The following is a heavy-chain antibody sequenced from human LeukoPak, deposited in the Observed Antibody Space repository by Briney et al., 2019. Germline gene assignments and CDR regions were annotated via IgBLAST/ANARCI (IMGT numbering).Heavy chain of an antibody. CDR2: INHSGST. V-gene: IGHV4-34*01. CDR1: GGSFSGYY. D-gene: IGHD5-12*01. CDR3: ARVDIVATIKGLYYYYGMDV. Sequence: PSETLSLTCAVYGGSFSGYYWSWIRQPPGKGLEWIGEINHSGSTNYNPSLKSRVTISVDTSKNQFSLKLSSVTAADTAVYYCARVDIVATIKGLYYYYGMDVWGQGTTVTVSS. J-gene: IGHJ6*02.